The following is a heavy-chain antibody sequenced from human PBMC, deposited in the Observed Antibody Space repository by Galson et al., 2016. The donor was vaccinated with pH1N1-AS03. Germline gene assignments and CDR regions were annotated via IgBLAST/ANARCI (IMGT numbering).Heavy chain of an antibody. CDR1: GFTFRNYA. J-gene: IGHJ3*02. D-gene: IGHD6-19*01. Sequence: SLRLSCAASGFTFRNYAMSWVRQAPGKGLEWVSGISVRGGITFYADSVKGRFTISRDNSKNTLYLQMNSLRAEDTAVYYCAKGSSGWAHDAFDIWGKGTMVTVSS. CDR2: ISVRGGIT. V-gene: IGHV3-23*01. CDR3: AKGSSGWAHDAFDI.